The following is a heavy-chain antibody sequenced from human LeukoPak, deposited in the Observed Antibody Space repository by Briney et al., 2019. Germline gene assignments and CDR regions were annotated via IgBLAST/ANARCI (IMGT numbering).Heavy chain of an antibody. D-gene: IGHD1-7*01. CDR1: GGSFSGYY. V-gene: IGHV4-34*01. Sequence: KPSETLSLTCAVYGGSFSGYYWSWIRHPPGKGREWIGEINHRGSTNYNPSLKSRVTISVDTSKNHFSLKLSSVTAAETAVYYCARGKELWGQGTLVTVSS. CDR2: INHRGST. J-gene: IGHJ4*02. CDR3: ARGKEL.